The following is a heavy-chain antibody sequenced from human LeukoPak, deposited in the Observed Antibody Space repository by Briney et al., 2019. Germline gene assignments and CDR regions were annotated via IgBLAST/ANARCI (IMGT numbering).Heavy chain of an antibody. J-gene: IGHJ4*02. CDR3: ARAPYCIGGSCRFDY. D-gene: IGHD2-15*01. V-gene: IGHV3-7*03. Sequence: GGSLSLSCAAAGFTSSSYRMSRLRQAPGKGLEWVAIIKHDAGKKYNVDSVKGRFTISRDNAKGSLYLQMNSLRAEDTAVYYCARAPYCIGGSCRFDYWGQGTRVTVSS. CDR1: GFTSSSYR. CDR2: IKHDAGKK.